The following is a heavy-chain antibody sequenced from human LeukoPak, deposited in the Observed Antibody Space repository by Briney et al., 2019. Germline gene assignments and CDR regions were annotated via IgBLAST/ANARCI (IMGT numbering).Heavy chain of an antibody. CDR3: ARGHASSGGFFDY. D-gene: IGHD3-10*01. Sequence: PGRSLRLSCAASGFTFRTYGMHWVRQAPGQGLEWVSAINGGGIVTYYADSVEGRFTISRDNSKNTLYLQMSSLRAEDTAIYYCARGHASSGGFFDYWGQGDLVTVSS. CDR2: INGGGIVT. V-gene: IGHV3-23*01. CDR1: GFTFRTYG. J-gene: IGHJ4*02.